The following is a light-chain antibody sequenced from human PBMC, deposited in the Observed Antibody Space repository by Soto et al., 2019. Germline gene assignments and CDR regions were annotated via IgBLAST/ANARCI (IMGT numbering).Light chain of an antibody. J-gene: IGKJ5*01. CDR1: QSVSSY. Sequence: EIVLTQSPATLSLSPGERATLSCRASQSVSSYLAWYQQKPGQAPRLLIYDASNMATAIPARFSGSGSGTDFTLTISSLEPEDFAVYYCHQRSNWPPEITFGQGTRLEIK. CDR3: HQRSNWPPEIT. CDR2: DAS. V-gene: IGKV3-11*01.